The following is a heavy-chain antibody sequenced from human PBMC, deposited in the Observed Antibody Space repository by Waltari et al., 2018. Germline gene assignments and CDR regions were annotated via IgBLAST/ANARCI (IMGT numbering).Heavy chain of an antibody. J-gene: IGHJ5*02. V-gene: IGHV1-2*02. Sequence: QVQLVQSGAEVKKPGASVKVSCKASGYTFTGYYMHWVRQAPGQGLEWMGWINSNSGGTNYAQKYQGRVTMTRDTSISTAYMELSRLRSDDAAVYSCARIRRGWNYGVGWFDPWGQGTLVTVSS. D-gene: IGHD1-7*01. CDR1: GYTFTGYY. CDR2: INSNSGGT. CDR3: ARIRRGWNYGVGWFDP.